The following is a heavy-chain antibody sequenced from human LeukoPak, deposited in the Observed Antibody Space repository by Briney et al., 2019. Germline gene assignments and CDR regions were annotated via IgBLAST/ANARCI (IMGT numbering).Heavy chain of an antibody. CDR3: AKGGGSYWAFDY. J-gene: IGHJ4*02. V-gene: IGHV3-23*01. Sequence: GGSLRLSCAASGFTLSSYAMSWVRQAPGKGLEWVSAISGSGGSTYYADSVKGRFTISRDNSKNTLYLQMNSLRAEDTAVYYCAKGGGSYWAFDYWGQGTLVTVSS. D-gene: IGHD1-26*01. CDR2: ISGSGGST. CDR1: GFTLSSYA.